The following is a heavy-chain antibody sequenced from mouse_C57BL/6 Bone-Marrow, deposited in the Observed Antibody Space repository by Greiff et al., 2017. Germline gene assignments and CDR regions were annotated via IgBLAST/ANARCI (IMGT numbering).Heavy chain of an antibody. CDR1: GYTFTSYW. D-gene: IGHD1-1*01. V-gene: IGHV1-52*01. CDR3: ARDYDGGSYWYFDV. J-gene: IGHJ1*03. Sequence: QVQLQQPGAELVRPGSSVKLSCKASGYTFTSYWMHWVKQRPIQGLEWIGNIDPSDSETHYNQKFKDKATLTVDKSSSTAYMQLSSLTSEDSAVYYCARDYDGGSYWYFDVWGTGTTVTVSS. CDR2: IDPSDSET.